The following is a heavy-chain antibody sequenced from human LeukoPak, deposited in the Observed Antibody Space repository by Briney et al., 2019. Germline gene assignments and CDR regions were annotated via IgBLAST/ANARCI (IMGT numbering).Heavy chain of an antibody. CDR3: VRAYCSTCYGYAY. Sequence: GGSLRLSCAASGFTFSSYSMNWVRQVPGKGLEWISYITSGSGTIYADSVKGRFTISRDNAKNSVFLQMNSLRDEDTAVYYCVRAYCSTCYGYAYWGLGTLVTVSS. CDR1: GFTFSSYS. CDR2: ITSGSGTI. J-gene: IGHJ4*02. V-gene: IGHV3-48*02. D-gene: IGHD6-13*01.